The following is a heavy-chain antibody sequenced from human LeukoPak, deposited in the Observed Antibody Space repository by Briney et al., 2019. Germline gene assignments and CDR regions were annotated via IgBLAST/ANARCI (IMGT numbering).Heavy chain of an antibody. CDR1: GYTFSSYG. J-gene: IGHJ5*02. V-gene: IGHV1-18*01. Sequence: ASVKVSCKASGYTFSSYGITWVRQAPGQGLEWMGWISGDNGNTNYAQKLQGRVTMTTDTSTSTAYMELRSLRSDDTAVYYCARLAVAAAGTWWFDPWGQGTLVTVSS. CDR3: ARLAVAAAGTWWFDP. D-gene: IGHD6-13*01. CDR2: ISGDNGNT.